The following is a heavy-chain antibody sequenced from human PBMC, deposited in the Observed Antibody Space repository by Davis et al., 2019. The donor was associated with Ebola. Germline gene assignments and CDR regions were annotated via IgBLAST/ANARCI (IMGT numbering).Heavy chain of an antibody. V-gene: IGHV4-34*12. CDR2: IIHSGST. J-gene: IGHJ4*02. CDR3: ARRDYGDLDY. Sequence: MPSETLSLTCSVSGGSLSNSYWSWIRQPPGKGLEWIGEIIHSGSTNYNPSLKSRVTISVDTSKNHFSLKLSSVTAADTAVYYCARRDYGDLDYWGQGTLVTVSS. D-gene: IGHD4-17*01. CDR1: GGSLSNSY.